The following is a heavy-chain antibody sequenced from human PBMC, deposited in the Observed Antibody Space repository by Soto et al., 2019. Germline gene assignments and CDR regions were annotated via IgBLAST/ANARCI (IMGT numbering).Heavy chain of an antibody. CDR2: VYYSGSS. J-gene: IGHJ5*02. CDR1: GDSISGGASF. D-gene: IGHD2-2*01. V-gene: IGHV4-31*03. CDR3: AKLSCTSSTCYFPGWFDP. Sequence: PSETLSLTCTVSGDSISGGASFWSWIRQPPGKGLEWIANVYYSGSSYYNPSLKSRLTISVDTTKNQFPLQLKSMTAADTAVHYCAKLSCTSSTCYFPGWFDPWGQGTLVTVSS.